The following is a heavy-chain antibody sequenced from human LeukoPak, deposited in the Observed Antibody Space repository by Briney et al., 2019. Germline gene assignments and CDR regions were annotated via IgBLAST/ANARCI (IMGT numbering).Heavy chain of an antibody. V-gene: IGHV3-23*01. CDR1: GLTFSSYA. CDR3: AKVLDYYDSSGSYYYYMDV. J-gene: IGHJ6*03. CDR2: ISGRGGST. Sequence: GGSLRLSCAASGLTFSSYAMSWVRQAPGKGLEWVSAISGRGGSTYYADSVRGRFTISRDNSKNTLYLQMNSLRAEDTAVYYCAKVLDYYDSSGSYYYYMDVWGKGTTVTVSS. D-gene: IGHD3-22*01.